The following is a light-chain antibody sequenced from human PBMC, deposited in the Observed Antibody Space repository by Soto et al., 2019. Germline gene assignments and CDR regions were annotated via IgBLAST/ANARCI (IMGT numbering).Light chain of an antibody. CDR2: GNI. CDR1: SSNIGAGYD. V-gene: IGLV1-40*01. CDR3: QSYDSSLSVG. J-gene: IGLJ2*01. Sequence: QSVLTQPPSVSGAPGQRVTISCTGSSSNIGAGYDVHWYQQLPGTAPKLLIYGNINRPSGVPDRFSGSKSGTSASLAITGLQAEDEAEYYCQSYDSSLSVGFCGGTKLTVL.